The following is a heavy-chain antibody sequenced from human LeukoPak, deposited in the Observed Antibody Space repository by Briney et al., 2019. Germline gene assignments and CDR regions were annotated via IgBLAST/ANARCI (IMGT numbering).Heavy chain of an antibody. V-gene: IGHV4-59*01. Sequence: SETLSLTCTVSVGPISTYYWNWLRQPPGKGLEWIGNIYYSGSTNYTPSLQSRVIISLDTSKNRFSLNLSSVTAADTAVYFCARADSSGSFRNWFDPWGQGTLVTVSS. J-gene: IGHJ5*02. CDR3: ARADSSGSFRNWFDP. D-gene: IGHD1-26*01. CDR1: VGPISTYY. CDR2: IYYSGST.